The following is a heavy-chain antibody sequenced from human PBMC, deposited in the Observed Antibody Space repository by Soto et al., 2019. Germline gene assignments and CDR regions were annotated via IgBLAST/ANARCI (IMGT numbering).Heavy chain of an antibody. V-gene: IGHV3-23*01. D-gene: IGHD3-22*01. CDR1: GFTFSSYA. CDR3: AKDSTTYYYDSSGYYPGAN. J-gene: IGHJ4*02. Sequence: EVQLLESGGGLVQPGGSLRLSCAASGFTFSSYAMSWVRQAPGKGLEWVSAISGSGGSTYYADSVKGRFTISRDNSKNTLYLQMTSRRAEDTAVYYCAKDSTTYYYDSSGYYPGANWGQGTLVTVSS. CDR2: ISGSGGST.